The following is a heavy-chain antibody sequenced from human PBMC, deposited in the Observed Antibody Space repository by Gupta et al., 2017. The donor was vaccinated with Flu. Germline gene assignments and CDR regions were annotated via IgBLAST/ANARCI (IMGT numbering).Heavy chain of an antibody. Sequence: YMSWIRQAPGKGLEWVSYINYSGNNIYYADSVKGRFTISRENAKNSLSLQMNSLRAEDTAVYYCARTVYNYGNYFDFWGQGTLVTVAS. CDR1: Y. CDR2: INYSGNNI. V-gene: IGHV3-11*01. CDR3: ARTVYNYGNYFDF. J-gene: IGHJ4*02. D-gene: IGHD5-18*01.